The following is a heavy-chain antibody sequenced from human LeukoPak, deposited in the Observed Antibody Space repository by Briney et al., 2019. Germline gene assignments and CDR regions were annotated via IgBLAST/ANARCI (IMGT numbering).Heavy chain of an antibody. CDR1: GGSFSGYY. V-gene: IGHV4-34*01. Sequence: SETLSLTCAVYGGSFSGYYWSWIRQPPGKGLEWIGEINHSGSTNYNPSLKSRVTISVDTSKNQFSLKLSSVTAADTAVYYCARHKRSPYYYYGMDVWGQGTTVTVSS. CDR2: INHSGST. J-gene: IGHJ6*02. CDR3: ARHKRSPYYYYGMDV.